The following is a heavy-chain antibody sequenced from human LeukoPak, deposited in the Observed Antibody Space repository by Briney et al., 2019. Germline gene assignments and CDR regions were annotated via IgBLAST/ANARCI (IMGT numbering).Heavy chain of an antibody. CDR2: IHYSGRP. Sequence: SETLSLTCTVAGGSISGHYWTWIRQPPGKGLEWIGQIHYSGRPDYNPSLKSRVTISVDTSKNQLSLKVTSVTGADTAVYYCARFGVDYDMDVWGQGTTVTVSS. CDR1: GGSISGHY. CDR3: ARFGVDYDMDV. D-gene: IGHD3-16*01. V-gene: IGHV4-59*11. J-gene: IGHJ6*02.